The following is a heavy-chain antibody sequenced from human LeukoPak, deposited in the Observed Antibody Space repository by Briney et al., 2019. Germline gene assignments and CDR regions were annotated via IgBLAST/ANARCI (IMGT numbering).Heavy chain of an antibody. CDR1: GFTVSSNY. J-gene: IGHJ4*02. CDR3: AREAYYDSSGYCSRGYYFDY. CDR2: ISSSGSTI. V-gene: IGHV3-11*04. D-gene: IGHD3-22*01. Sequence: GGSLRLSCAASGFTVSSNYMSWVRQAPGKGLEWVSYISSSGSTIYYADSVKGRFTISRDNAKNSLYLQMNSLRVEDTAVYYCAREAYYDSSGYCSRGYYFDYWGQGTLVTVSS.